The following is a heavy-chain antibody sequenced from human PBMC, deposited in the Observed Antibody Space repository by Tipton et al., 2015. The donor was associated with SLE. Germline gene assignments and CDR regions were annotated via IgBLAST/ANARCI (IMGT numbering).Heavy chain of an antibody. V-gene: IGHV4-38-2*02. D-gene: IGHD6-25*01. CDR2: IYNSGNT. Sequence: TLSLTCTVSGYSISAGSYWGWIRRPPGKGLEWIANIYNSGNTYYNPSLKSRFTIALDTSRNHFSLKLSSVTAADTAVYFCARQDLGRAATLTFDIWGLGTLVTVSS. CDR1: GYSISAGSY. J-gene: IGHJ4*02. CDR3: ARQDLGRAATLTFDI.